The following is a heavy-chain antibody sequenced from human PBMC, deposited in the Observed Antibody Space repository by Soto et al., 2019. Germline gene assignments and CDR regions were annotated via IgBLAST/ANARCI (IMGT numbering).Heavy chain of an antibody. V-gene: IGHV3-74*01. J-gene: IGHJ3*02. Sequence: PGGSLRLSCAASGFTFSSYWMHWVRQAPGKGLVWVSRINSDGSSTSYADSVKGRFTISRDNAKNTLYLQMNSLRAEDTAVYYCARGVLEYDSSGYYYFDAFDIWGQGTMVTVSS. CDR2: INSDGSST. CDR1: GFTFSSYW. CDR3: ARGVLEYDSSGYYYFDAFDI. D-gene: IGHD3-22*01.